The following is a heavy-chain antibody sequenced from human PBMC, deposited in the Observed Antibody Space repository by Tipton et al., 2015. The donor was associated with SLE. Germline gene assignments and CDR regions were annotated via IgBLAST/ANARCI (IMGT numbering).Heavy chain of an antibody. CDR3: ARDQVSMRWEWFDP. Sequence: QVQLVQSGAEVKKPGSSVKVSCKASGGTFDNYAISWVRQAPGQGLEWMGRIKPIPGTTNYAQKFEGRVTFTTDESTTTTFMELSSLRSEDTALYFCARDQVSMRWEWFDPWGQGTLVTVSS. CDR2: IKPIPGTT. CDR1: GGTFDNYA. J-gene: IGHJ5*02. V-gene: IGHV1-69*11. D-gene: IGHD1-26*01.